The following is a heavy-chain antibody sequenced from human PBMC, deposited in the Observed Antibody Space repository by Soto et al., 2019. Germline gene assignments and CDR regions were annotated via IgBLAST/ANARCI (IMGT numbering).Heavy chain of an antibody. CDR3: ARYCSGGSCRY. J-gene: IGHJ4*02. V-gene: IGHV3-66*01. D-gene: IGHD2-15*01. CDR2: IYSGGST. CDR1: GFTVSSNY. Sequence: EVQLVESGGGLVQPGGSLRLSCAASGFTVSSNYMSWVRQAPGKGLEWVSVIYSGGSTYYADSVKGGFTISRDNSKNTLYLQMNSLGAEDTAVYYCARYCSGGSCRYWGQGTLVTVSS.